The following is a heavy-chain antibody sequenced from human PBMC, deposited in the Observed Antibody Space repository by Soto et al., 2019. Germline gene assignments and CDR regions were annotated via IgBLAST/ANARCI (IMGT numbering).Heavy chain of an antibody. CDR1: GYTFTSYA. CDR3: ARDSRSPTYSFDY. J-gene: IGHJ4*02. Sequence: RASVKVSCKASGYTFTSYAMHWVRQAPGQRLEWMGWINAGNGNTKYSQKFQGRVTITRDTSASTAYMELSSLRSEDTAVYYCARDSRSPTYSFDYWGQATLVTVSS. CDR2: INAGNGNT. D-gene: IGHD1-26*01. V-gene: IGHV1-3*01.